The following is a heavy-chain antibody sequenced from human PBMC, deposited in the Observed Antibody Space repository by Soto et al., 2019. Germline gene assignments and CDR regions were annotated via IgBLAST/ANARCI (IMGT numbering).Heavy chain of an antibody. V-gene: IGHV1-18*01. D-gene: IGHD6-19*01. CDR1: GYTFSKYG. CDR3: ARNHEQWLVRYYYYGMDV. J-gene: IGHJ6*02. Sequence: GASVKVSCKASGYTFSKYGIGWVRQAPGQGLEWMGWISAYNGNTNYAQKLQGRVTMTTDTSTSTAYMELRSLRSDDTAVYYCARNHEQWLVRYYYYGMDVWGQGTTVTVSS. CDR2: ISAYNGNT.